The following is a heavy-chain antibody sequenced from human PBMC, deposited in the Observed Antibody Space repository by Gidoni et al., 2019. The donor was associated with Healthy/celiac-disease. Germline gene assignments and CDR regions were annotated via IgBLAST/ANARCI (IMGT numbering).Heavy chain of an antibody. CDR3: ARRPVVVITTFDY. CDR2: IYYSGST. CDR1: CGSISSSSYY. Sequence: QLQLQESGPGLVKPSETLSLTCTVSCGSISSSSYYWGWIRQPPGKGLEWIGSIYYSGSTYYNPSLKRRVTISVDTSKNKFSLKLSSVTAADTAVYYCARRPVVVITTFDYWGQGTLVTVSS. V-gene: IGHV4-39*01. D-gene: IGHD3-22*01. J-gene: IGHJ4*02.